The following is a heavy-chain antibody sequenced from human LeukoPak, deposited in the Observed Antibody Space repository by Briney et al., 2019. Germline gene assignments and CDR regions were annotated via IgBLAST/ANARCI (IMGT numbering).Heavy chain of an antibody. CDR3: AKDPNYYDSSGYADH. J-gene: IGHJ5*02. V-gene: IGHV3-30*18. CDR2: ISYDGSNK. D-gene: IGHD3-22*01. Sequence: GGSLRLSCAASGFTFSSYGMHWVRQAPGKGLEWVAVISYDGSNKYYADSVKGRFTISRDNSKNTLYLQMNSLRAEDTAVYYCAKDPNYYDSSGYADHWGQGTLVTVSS. CDR1: GFTFSSYG.